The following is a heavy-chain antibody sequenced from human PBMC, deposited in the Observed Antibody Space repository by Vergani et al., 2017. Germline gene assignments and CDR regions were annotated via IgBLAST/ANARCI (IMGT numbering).Heavy chain of an antibody. CDR1: GFTFSSYA. CDR3: AKDAPSTEIQLWLYWYFDL. V-gene: IGHV3-23*01. D-gene: IGHD5-18*01. CDR2: ISGSGGST. J-gene: IGHJ2*01. Sequence: EVQLLESGGGLVTPGGSLRLSCAASGFTFSSYAMSWVRQAPGKGLEGVAAISGSGGSTYYADCVKGRFTISRDNSKNKLYLQMNSLRAEDTAVYYCAKDAPSTEIQLWLYWYFDLWGRGTLVTVSS.